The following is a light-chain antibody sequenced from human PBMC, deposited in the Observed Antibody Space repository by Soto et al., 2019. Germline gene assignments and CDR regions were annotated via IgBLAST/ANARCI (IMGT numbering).Light chain of an antibody. CDR3: QQRSDWPTT. V-gene: IGKV3-11*01. CDR2: DVS. Sequence: EIVLTQSPATLSLSPGERATLSCRASQGIYNYLGWYQQKPGQVPRLLIYDVSERATGIPARFTGSGFGTDFTLTISSLETEDFAVYYCQQRSDWPTTFGQGTRLEIK. CDR1: QGIYNY. J-gene: IGKJ5*01.